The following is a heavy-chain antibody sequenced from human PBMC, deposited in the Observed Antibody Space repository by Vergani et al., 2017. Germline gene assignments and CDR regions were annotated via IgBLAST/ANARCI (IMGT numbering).Heavy chain of an antibody. CDR3: ARGNTMVRGVICPFDY. CDR2: IWYDGSNK. J-gene: IGHJ4*02. CDR1: GFRFSSYG. Sequence: SGGCVVQPGRSLRLSCAASGFRFSSYGMNWVRQAPGKGLEWVAVIWYDGSNKYYADSVKGRFTISRDNSQNTVNLQMNSLRVDDTAVYYCARGNTMVRGVICPFDYWGQGTLVTVSS. D-gene: IGHD3-10*01. V-gene: IGHV3-33*01.